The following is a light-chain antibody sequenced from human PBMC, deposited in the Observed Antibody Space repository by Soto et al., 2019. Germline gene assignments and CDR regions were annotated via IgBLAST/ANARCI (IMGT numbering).Light chain of an antibody. Sequence: EIVLTQSPGTLSLSPGERATLSCRASQSVSSSYLAWYRQKPGQAPRLLIYGASSRATGIPDRFSGSGSGTDFTLTISRLVPEDFAVYYCQQYGSSPGTFGQGTKVEIK. J-gene: IGKJ1*01. CDR1: QSVSSSY. V-gene: IGKV3-20*01. CDR3: QQYGSSPGT. CDR2: GAS.